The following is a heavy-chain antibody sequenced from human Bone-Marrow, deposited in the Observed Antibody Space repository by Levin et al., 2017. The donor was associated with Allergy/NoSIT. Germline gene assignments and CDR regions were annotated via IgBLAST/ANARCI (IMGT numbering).Heavy chain of an antibody. CDR2: IYPANSAA. V-gene: IGHV5-51*01. Sequence: KVSCKGSGYNFASYWIGWVRQMPGKGLEWVGLIYPANSAAIYTPSLQGQVTLSADKSTSTAYLQWISLQASDTAIYYCAGHSVAGPPPDERYSYYFGMDVWGQGTTDTVSS. CDR1: GYNFASYW. J-gene: IGHJ6*02. CDR3: AGHSVAGPPPDERYSYYFGMDV. D-gene: IGHD6-19*01.